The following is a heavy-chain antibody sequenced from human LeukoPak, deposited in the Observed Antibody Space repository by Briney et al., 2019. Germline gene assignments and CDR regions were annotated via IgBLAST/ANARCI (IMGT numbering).Heavy chain of an antibody. D-gene: IGHD3-22*01. CDR1: GFTFSSYE. Sequence: GGSLRLSCAASGFTFSSYEMNWVRQAPGKGLEWVSYISSSGSTIYYADSVKGRFTISRDNAKNSLHLQMNSLRAEDTAVYYCARDSPDIPNDSSGYYSLGFDYWGQGTLVTVSS. CDR2: ISSSGSTI. J-gene: IGHJ4*02. CDR3: ARDSPDIPNDSSGYYSLGFDY. V-gene: IGHV3-48*03.